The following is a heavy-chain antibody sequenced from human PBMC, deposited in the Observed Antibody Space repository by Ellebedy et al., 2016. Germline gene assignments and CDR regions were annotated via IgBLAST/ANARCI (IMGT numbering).Heavy chain of an antibody. CDR3: RQGHYADL. V-gene: IGHV3-30*04. CDR1: GFAFSSYA. CDR2: ISYDGSIK. Sequence: GESLKISXAASGFAFSSYAMHWVRQAPGKGLEWLAVISYDGSIKYYEDSVKGRFTISRDNFKNSVYLRMNSLRVEDTAVYYCRQGHYADLWGQGTLVTVSS. J-gene: IGHJ4*02. D-gene: IGHD4-17*01.